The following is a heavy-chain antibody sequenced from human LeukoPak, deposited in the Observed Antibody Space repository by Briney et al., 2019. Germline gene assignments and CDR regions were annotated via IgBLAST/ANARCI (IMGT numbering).Heavy chain of an antibody. CDR1: GGTFSSYA. J-gene: IGHJ6*03. Sequence: SVKVSCKASGGTFSSYAISWVRQAPGQGLEWMGGIIPIFGTANYAQKFQGRVTITTDESTSTAYMELSSLRSEDTAVYYCARDRGKAIYYYYYMDVRGKGTTVTVSS. V-gene: IGHV1-69*05. D-gene: IGHD3-16*01. CDR2: IIPIFGTA. CDR3: ARDRGKAIYYYYYMDV.